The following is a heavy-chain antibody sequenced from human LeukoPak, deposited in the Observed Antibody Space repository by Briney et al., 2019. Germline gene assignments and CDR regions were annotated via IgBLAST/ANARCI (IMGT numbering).Heavy chain of an antibody. J-gene: IGHJ4*02. Sequence: SVKVSCKASGGTFSSYAISWVRQAPGQGLEWMGGIIPIFGTANYAQKFQGRVTITADESTSTAYMELSSLRSEDTAVYYCARVLTRCIAAAGPCFDYWGQGTLVTVSS. V-gene: IGHV1-69*13. CDR3: ARVLTRCIAAAGPCFDY. D-gene: IGHD6-13*01. CDR1: GGTFSSYA. CDR2: IIPIFGTA.